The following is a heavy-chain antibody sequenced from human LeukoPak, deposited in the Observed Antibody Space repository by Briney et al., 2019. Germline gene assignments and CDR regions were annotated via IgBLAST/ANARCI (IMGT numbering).Heavy chain of an antibody. CDR3: TKETPQMDV. V-gene: IGHV3-48*03. CDR1: GFTFSSYE. CDR2: TSSTGNTV. J-gene: IGHJ6*04. Sequence: GGSLRLSCAASGFTFSSYEMNWVRQAPGQGLEWVAYTSSTGNTVHYAGSVKGRFTISRDNAKKSLYLQMNRLRAEDTAVYYCTKETPQMDVSGKGTTVTVSS. D-gene: IGHD2-15*01.